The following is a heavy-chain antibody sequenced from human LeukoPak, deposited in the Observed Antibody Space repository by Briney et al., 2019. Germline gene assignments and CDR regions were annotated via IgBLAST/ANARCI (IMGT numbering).Heavy chain of an antibody. J-gene: IGHJ4*02. V-gene: IGHV3-74*01. CDR3: ANFGGSYPRDY. Sequence: PTGGSLRLSCVASGFTFKLYWMHWVRQVPGKGPVWVARINDDGSDTVYADSVKGRFTISRDNSKNTLYLQMNSLRAEDTAVYYCANFGGSYPRDYWGQGTLVTVSS. D-gene: IGHD1-26*01. CDR2: INDDGSDT. CDR1: GFTFKLYW.